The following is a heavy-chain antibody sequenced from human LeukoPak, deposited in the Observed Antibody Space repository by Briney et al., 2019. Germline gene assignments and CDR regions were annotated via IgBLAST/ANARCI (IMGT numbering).Heavy chain of an antibody. D-gene: IGHD2/OR15-2a*01. CDR1: GFTFSGFW. J-gene: IGHJ4*02. CDR2: INSDGSEG. Sequence: PGGSLRLSCAVSGFTFSGFWMSWSRQAPGKGLEWVASINSDGSEGYYADVVKGRFTISRDNAKNSLYLQINSLRAEDTAVYYCARGPTRANSSDYWGQGTLVTVSS. V-gene: IGHV3-7*01. CDR3: ARGPTRANSSDY.